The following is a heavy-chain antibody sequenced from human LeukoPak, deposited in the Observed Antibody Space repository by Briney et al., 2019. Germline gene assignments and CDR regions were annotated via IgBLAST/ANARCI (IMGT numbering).Heavy chain of an antibody. CDR3: ARDRRKDSSGCSGY. CDR2: ISAYNGNT. D-gene: IGHD6-19*01. Sequence: GASVKVSCKASGYTFTSYGISWVRQAPGQGLEWMGWISAYNGNTNYAQKLQGRATMTTDTSTSTAYMELRSLRSDDTAVYYCARDRRKDSSGCSGYWGQGTLVTVSS. V-gene: IGHV1-18*01. J-gene: IGHJ4*02. CDR1: GYTFTSYG.